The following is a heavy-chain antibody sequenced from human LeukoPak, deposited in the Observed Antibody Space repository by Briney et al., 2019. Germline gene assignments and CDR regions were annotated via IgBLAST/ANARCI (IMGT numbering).Heavy chain of an antibody. V-gene: IGHV4-39*01. CDR2: IHYAGST. CDR1: GGSISSSSYY. D-gene: IGHD6-6*01. CDR3: ARSAVQADAFDV. Sequence: SETLSLTCTVSGGSISSSSYYWGWIRQPPGRGLVWIGTIHYAGSTAYNPSLESRVTILVDTSKNQFSLKLSSVTAADTAVYYCARSAVQADAFDVWGQGTMVTVSS. J-gene: IGHJ3*01.